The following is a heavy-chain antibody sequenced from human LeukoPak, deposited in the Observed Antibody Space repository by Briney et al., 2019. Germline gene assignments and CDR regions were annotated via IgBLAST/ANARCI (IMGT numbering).Heavy chain of an antibody. CDR3: ARQSSGYSYGSHDY. J-gene: IGHJ4*02. D-gene: IGHD5-18*01. V-gene: IGHV4-39*01. CDR1: GGSIGSSSYY. Sequence: SETLSLTCTVSGGSIGSSSYYWGWIRQPPGKGLEWIGTIYYSGSAYYNPSLKSRVTISVDTSKNQFSLKLSSVTAADTAVYYCARQSSGYSYGSHDYWGQGTLVTVSS. CDR2: IYYSGSA.